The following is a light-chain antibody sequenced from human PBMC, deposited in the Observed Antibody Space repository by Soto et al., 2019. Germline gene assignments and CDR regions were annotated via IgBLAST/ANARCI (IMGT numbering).Light chain of an antibody. CDR2: GAS. CDR1: QSINNY. J-gene: IGKJ4*01. Sequence: MTQFSSCPFALVGHGLTLTCRASQSINNYLSWYQQKPGKANNLLIFGASTLQSGVPSRFSGSGSGTDFTLTISSLQPEDFATYYCLKSYRTPLTFGRGTKVDIK. CDR3: LKSYRTPLT. V-gene: IGKV1-39*01.